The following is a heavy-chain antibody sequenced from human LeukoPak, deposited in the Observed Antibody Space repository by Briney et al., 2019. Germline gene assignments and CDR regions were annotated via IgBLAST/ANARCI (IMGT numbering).Heavy chain of an antibody. D-gene: IGHD5-18*01. V-gene: IGHV3-43*01. Sequence: GALRLSCAASGFTFDDYTMHWVRQAPGKGLEWVSHISWDGGSTYYADSVKGRFTISRDNSKNSLYLQMNSLRTEDTALYYCAKDAARGYSYGYCFDYWGQGTLVTVSS. CDR2: ISWDGGST. CDR3: AKDAARGYSYGYCFDY. CDR1: GFTFDDYT. J-gene: IGHJ4*02.